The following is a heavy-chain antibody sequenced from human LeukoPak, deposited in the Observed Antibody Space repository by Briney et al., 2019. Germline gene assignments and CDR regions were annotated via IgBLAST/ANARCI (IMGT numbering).Heavy chain of an antibody. V-gene: IGHV3-23*01. CDR1: GFTFSYYA. D-gene: IGHD6-19*01. J-gene: IGHJ4*02. CDR2: VSGGGSST. Sequence: PGGSLRLSCETSGFTFSYYAMTWVRQAPGEGLEWVSVVSGGGSSTYYADSVKGRFIISRDNSENTLYLQMNSLRAEDTAIYYCAKRGSGWYLDYWGQGTLVTVSS. CDR3: AKRGSGWYLDY.